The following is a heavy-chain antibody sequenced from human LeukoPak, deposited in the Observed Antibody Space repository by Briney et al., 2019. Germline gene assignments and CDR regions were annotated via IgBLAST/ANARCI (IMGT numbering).Heavy chain of an antibody. CDR2: ICGSGGST. CDR3: AREGGFCFGDTCRFFDF. D-gene: IGHD3-16*01. Sequence: GGSLRLSCAVSGITLSNYGMSWVRQAPGKGLEWVAGICGSGGSTYYADSVKGRFAISRDNLKNTLYLQMNSLGAEDTAVYYCAREGGFCFGDTCRFFDFWGQGTLVSVSS. J-gene: IGHJ4*02. V-gene: IGHV3-23*01. CDR1: GITLSNYG.